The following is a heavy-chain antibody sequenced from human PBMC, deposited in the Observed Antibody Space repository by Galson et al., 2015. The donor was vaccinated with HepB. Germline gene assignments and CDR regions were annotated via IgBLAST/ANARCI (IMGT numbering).Heavy chain of an antibody. V-gene: IGHV1-46*01. CDR3: ARHSGSYYWFDP. J-gene: IGHJ5*02. D-gene: IGHD1-26*01. Sequence: SVKVSCKASGYTFTSYYMHWVRQAPGQGLEWMGIINPSGGSTSYAQKFQGRVTMTRDTSTSTVYMELSSLRSEDTTVYYCARHSGSYYWFDPWGQGTLVTVSS. CDR1: GYTFTSYY. CDR2: INPSGGST.